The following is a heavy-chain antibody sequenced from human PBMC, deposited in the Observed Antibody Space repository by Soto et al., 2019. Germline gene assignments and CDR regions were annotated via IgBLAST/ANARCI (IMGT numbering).Heavy chain of an antibody. CDR3: ASEGEKAAAGNLVLQPFDY. V-gene: IGHV3-23*01. Sequence: EVQLLESGGGLVQPGGSLRLSCAASGFTFSSYAMSWVRQAPGKGLEWVSAISGSGGSTYYADSVKGRFTISRDNSKNTLYLQRNSLRAEDTSVYYCASEGEKAAAGNLVLQPFDYWGQGTLVTVSS. CDR1: GFTFSSYA. J-gene: IGHJ4*02. CDR2: ISGSGGST. D-gene: IGHD6-13*01.